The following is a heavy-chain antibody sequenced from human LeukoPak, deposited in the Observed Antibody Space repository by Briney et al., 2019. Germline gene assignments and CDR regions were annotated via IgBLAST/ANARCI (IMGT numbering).Heavy chain of an antibody. Sequence: PGGSLRLSCAASGFTFSSYWMSWVRQAPGKGLEWVANINQDGTEKYYVDSVKGRFTISRDNAKNSLYLQMNSLRAEGTAVYYCARDRSSGWDDYWGQGTLVTVSS. V-gene: IGHV3-7*01. CDR3: ARDRSSGWDDY. CDR1: GFTFSSYW. CDR2: INQDGTEK. J-gene: IGHJ4*02. D-gene: IGHD6-19*01.